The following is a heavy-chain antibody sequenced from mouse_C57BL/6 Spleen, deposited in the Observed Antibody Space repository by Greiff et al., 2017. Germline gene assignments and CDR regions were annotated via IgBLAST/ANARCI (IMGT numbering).Heavy chain of an antibody. Sequence: QVQLQPPGAELVKPGASVKMSCKASGYNFTGYWITWVKQRPGQGLEWIGEIYPGSGSTKYNEKFQSKATLTVDTSSSTAYLQLSSLTSEDSAVYYCARGIYGNRYWYFDVWGTGTTVTVSS. J-gene: IGHJ1*03. V-gene: IGHV1-55*01. CDR2: IYPGSGST. D-gene: IGHD2-1*01. CDR3: ARGIYGNRYWYFDV. CDR1: GYNFTGYW.